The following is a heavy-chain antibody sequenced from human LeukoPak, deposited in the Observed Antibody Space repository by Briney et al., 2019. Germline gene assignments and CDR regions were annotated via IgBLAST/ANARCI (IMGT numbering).Heavy chain of an antibody. CDR1: GYTLTELS. Sequence: ASVKVSCKVSGYTLTELSMHWVRQAPGKGLEWMGGFDPEDGETIYAQKFQGRVTMTEDTSTDTAYMELSSLRSEDTAVYYCATADTDPHPHDAFDIWGQGTMVTVSS. J-gene: IGHJ3*02. V-gene: IGHV1-24*01. CDR2: FDPEDGET. D-gene: IGHD5-18*01. CDR3: ATADTDPHPHDAFDI.